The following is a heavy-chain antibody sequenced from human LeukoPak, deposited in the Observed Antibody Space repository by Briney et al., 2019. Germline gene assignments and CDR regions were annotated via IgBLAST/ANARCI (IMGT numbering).Heavy chain of an antibody. CDR2: ISWNSGSI. V-gene: IGHV3-9*01. J-gene: IGHJ4*02. CDR1: GFTFDDYA. CDR3: AEGTSSGYSYGNFDY. Sequence: GGSLRLSCAASGFTFDDYAMHWVRQAPGKGLEWVSGISWNSGSIGYADSVKGRFTISRDNAKNSLYLQMNSLRAEDTALYYCAEGTSSGYSYGNFDYWGQGTLVTVSS. D-gene: IGHD5-18*01.